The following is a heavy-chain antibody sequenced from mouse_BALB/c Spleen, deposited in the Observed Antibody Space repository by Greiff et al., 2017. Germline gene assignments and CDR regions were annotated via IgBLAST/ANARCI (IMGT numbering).Heavy chain of an antibody. D-gene: IGHD3-1*01. CDR3: ARDSSGWFAWFAY. CDR1: GDSITSGY. Sequence: EVKLQESGPSLVKPSQTLSLTCSVTGDSITSGYWNWIRQFPGNKLEWMGYISYDGSNNYNPSLKNRISITRDTSKNQFFLKLNSVTTEDTATYYCARDSSGWFAWFAYWGQGTLVTVSA. V-gene: IGHV3-6*02. J-gene: IGHJ3*01. CDR2: ISYDGSN.